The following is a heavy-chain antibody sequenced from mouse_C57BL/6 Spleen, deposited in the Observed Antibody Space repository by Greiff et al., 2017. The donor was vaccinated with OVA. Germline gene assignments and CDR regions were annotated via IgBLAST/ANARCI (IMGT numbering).Heavy chain of an antibody. CDR3: ARRITTVVADWYFDV. D-gene: IGHD1-1*01. J-gene: IGHJ1*03. V-gene: IGHV1-85*01. Sequence: QVQLQQSGPELVKPGASVKLSCKASGYTFTSYDINWVKQRPGQGLEWIGWIYPRDGSTKYNEKFKGKATLTVDTSSSTAYMELHSLTSEDSAVYFCARRITTVVADWYFDVWGTGPTVTFSS. CDR2: IYPRDGST. CDR1: GYTFTSYD.